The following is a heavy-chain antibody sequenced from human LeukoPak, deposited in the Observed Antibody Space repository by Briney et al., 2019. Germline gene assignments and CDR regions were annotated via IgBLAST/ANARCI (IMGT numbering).Heavy chain of an antibody. D-gene: IGHD6-13*01. CDR2: IYHSGST. CDR3: ARDKGLYSSSWYADY. Sequence: SGTLSLTCAVSGGSISSSNWWSWVRQPPGKGLEWIGEIYHSGSTNYNPSLKSRVTISVDKSKNQFSLKLSSVTAADTAVYYCARDKGLYSSSWYADYWGQGTLVTVSS. CDR1: GGSISSSNW. V-gene: IGHV4-4*02. J-gene: IGHJ4*02.